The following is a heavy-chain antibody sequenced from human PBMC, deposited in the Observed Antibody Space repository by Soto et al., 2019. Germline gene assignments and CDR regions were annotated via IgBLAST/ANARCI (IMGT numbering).Heavy chain of an antibody. CDR1: GFTFADYT. CDR2: IRSEANGGTT. J-gene: IGHJ4*02. CDR3: TRVGKFDY. Sequence: PGGSLRLSCTGSGFTFADYTMSGVRQAPGKGLEWVGLIRSEANGGTTHYAASVHGGFIISRDDSRGIAFLQMNNLKSEDTAVYYCTRVGKFDYWGQGT. V-gene: IGHV3-49*04. D-gene: IGHD1-26*01.